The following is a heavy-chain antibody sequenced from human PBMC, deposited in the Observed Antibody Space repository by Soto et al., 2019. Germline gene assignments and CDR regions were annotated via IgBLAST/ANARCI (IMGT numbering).Heavy chain of an antibody. V-gene: IGHV3-48*02. D-gene: IGHD1-26*01. Sequence: EVQLVESGGGLVQPGGSLRLSCAASGFTFSSYSMNWVRQAPGKGLEWVSYISSSSSTIYYADSVKGRFTISRDNAKNSLYLQMNRLRDEDTAVYYCASGKDSAEGGYWGQGTLVTVSS. CDR2: ISSSSSTI. CDR3: ASGKDSAEGGY. J-gene: IGHJ4*02. CDR1: GFTFSSYS.